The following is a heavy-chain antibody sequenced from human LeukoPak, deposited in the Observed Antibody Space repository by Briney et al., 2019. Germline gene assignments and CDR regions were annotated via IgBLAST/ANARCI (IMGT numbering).Heavy chain of an antibody. CDR1: GYTFTGYY. Sequence: SVKVSCKASGYTFTGYYMHWVRQAPGQGLEWMGGIIPIFGTANYAQKFQGRVTITADESTSTAYMELSSLRSEDTAVYYCARGYCGGDCYSPFDYWGQGTLVTVSS. J-gene: IGHJ4*02. CDR2: IIPIFGTA. D-gene: IGHD2-21*02. CDR3: ARGYCGGDCYSPFDY. V-gene: IGHV1-69*13.